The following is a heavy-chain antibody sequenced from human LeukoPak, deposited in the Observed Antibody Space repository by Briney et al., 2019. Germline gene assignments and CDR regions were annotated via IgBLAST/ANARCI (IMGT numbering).Heavy chain of an antibody. D-gene: IGHD6-19*01. CDR3: TTDRIAVAGNSDY. Sequence: GGSLRLFCAASGFAFSSYAMRWVRQAPGKGLEWVSAISGSGGSTYYADSVKGRYTISRDNSKNTLYLQMNSLRAEDTAVYYCTTDRIAVAGNSDYWGQGTLVTVSS. V-gene: IGHV3-23*01. CDR1: GFAFSSYA. J-gene: IGHJ4*02. CDR2: ISGSGGST.